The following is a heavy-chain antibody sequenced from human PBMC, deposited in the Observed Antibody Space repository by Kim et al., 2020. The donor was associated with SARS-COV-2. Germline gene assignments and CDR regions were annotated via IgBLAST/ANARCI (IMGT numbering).Heavy chain of an antibody. CDR2: ISWNSGSI. CDR3: AKDNDSHRGFDP. CDR1: GFTFDDYA. J-gene: IGHJ5*02. Sequence: GGSLRLSCAASGFTFDDYAMHWVRQAPGKGLEWVSGISWNSGSIGYADSVKGRFTISRDNAKNSLYLQMNSLRAEDTALYYCAKDNDSHRGFDPWGQGTLVTVSS. V-gene: IGHV3-9*01. D-gene: IGHD2-21*02.